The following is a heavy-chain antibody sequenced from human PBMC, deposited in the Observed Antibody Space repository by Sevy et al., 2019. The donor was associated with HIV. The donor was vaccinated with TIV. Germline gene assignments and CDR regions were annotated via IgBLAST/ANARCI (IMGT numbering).Heavy chain of an antibody. CDR3: ARGTMIVVTPTGAFDI. CDR2: ISYDGSNK. J-gene: IGHJ3*02. D-gene: IGHD3-22*01. Sequence: GGSLRLSCAASGFTFSSYAMHWVRQAPGKGLEWVAVISYDGSNKYYADSVKGRFTISRDNSKNTLYLQMNSLRAEDTAVYYCARGTMIVVTPTGAFDIWGQGIMVTVSS. V-gene: IGHV3-30-3*01. CDR1: GFTFSSYA.